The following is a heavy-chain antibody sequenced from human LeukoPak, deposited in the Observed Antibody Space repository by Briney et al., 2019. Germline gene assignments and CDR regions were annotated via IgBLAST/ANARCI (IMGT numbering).Heavy chain of an antibody. J-gene: IGHJ5*02. Sequence: PGGSLRLSCAASGFTLSSYAMSWVRQAPGKGLEWVSAISGSGGSTYYADSVKGRFTISRDNSKNTLYLQMNSLRAEDTAVYYCAKDRAFTMVRGNWFDHWGQGTLVTVSS. D-gene: IGHD3-10*01. V-gene: IGHV3-23*01. CDR1: GFTLSSYA. CDR3: AKDRAFTMVRGNWFDH. CDR2: ISGSGGST.